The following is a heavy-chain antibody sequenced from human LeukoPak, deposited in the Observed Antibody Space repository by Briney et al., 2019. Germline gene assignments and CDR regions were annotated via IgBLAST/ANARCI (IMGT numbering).Heavy chain of an antibody. V-gene: IGHV3-30*10. J-gene: IGHJ4*02. CDR1: GFTFNNYP. Sequence: GGALRLSCAASGFTFNNYPMHGLRQAPGKGLEGVAVIGFDGVIKLYTDSVKGRFTISRDDSKNTLYLQMNGLRAEDSALYCARDMFRGVPDYYDYWGQGTLVTVSS. D-gene: IGHD3-10*01. CDR3: ARDMFRGVPDYYDY. CDR2: IGFDGVIK.